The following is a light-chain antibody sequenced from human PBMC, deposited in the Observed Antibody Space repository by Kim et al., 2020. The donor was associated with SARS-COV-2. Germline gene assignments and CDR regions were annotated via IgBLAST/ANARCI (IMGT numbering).Light chain of an antibody. CDR1: SSDVGGHNS. CDR3: GSYTSTNTYV. V-gene: IGLV2-14*03. J-gene: IGLJ1*01. Sequence: GQSITISCTGTSSDVGGHNSVSWCQQHPGKAPKLMIYDVTERPSGVSNRFSGSKSGNTASLTISGLQAEDEADYYCGSYTSTNTYVFGTGTKVTVL. CDR2: DVT.